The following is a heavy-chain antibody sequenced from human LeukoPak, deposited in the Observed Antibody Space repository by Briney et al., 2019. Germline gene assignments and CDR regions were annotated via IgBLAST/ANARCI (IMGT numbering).Heavy chain of an antibody. Sequence: GGSLRLSCAASGFTYSSYGMHWVRQAPGKGLEWVAFIRYDGSNKYYADSVKGRFTISRDNSKNTLSLQMNSLRAEDSAIFYCAKDREYSSDWYGNPFDVWGQGTMVTVSS. CDR2: IRYDGSNK. J-gene: IGHJ3*01. V-gene: IGHV3-30*02. CDR1: GFTYSSYG. D-gene: IGHD6-19*01. CDR3: AKDREYSSDWYGNPFDV.